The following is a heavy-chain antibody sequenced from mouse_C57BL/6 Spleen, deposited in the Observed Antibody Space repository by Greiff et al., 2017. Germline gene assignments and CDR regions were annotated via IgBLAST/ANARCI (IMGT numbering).Heavy chain of an antibody. CDR2: IDPSDSYT. Sequence: QVQLQQPGAELVMPGASVKLSCKASGYTFTSYWMHWVKQRPGQGLEWIGEIDPSDSYTNYNQKFKGKSTLTVDKSSSTAYMQLSSLTSEDSAVFCCARGYYGSSSYAMDYWGQGTSVTVSS. CDR3: ARGYYGSSSYAMDY. V-gene: IGHV1-69*01. J-gene: IGHJ4*01. D-gene: IGHD1-1*01. CDR1: GYTFTSYW.